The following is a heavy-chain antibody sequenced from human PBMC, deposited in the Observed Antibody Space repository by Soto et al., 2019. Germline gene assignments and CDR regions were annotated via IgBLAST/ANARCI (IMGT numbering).Heavy chain of an antibody. CDR1: GFTFSSYG. Sequence: AGSLRLTCAASGFTFSSYGMHWVRQAPGKGLEWVAVIWYDGSNKYYADSVKGRFTISRDNAKNTLHLQMNSLRAEDTAVYYCARDIDYYDSSGPGFDICGQRIMVTVSS. CDR3: ARDIDYYDSSGPGFDI. CDR2: IWYDGSNK. V-gene: IGHV3-33*01. D-gene: IGHD3-22*01. J-gene: IGHJ3*02.